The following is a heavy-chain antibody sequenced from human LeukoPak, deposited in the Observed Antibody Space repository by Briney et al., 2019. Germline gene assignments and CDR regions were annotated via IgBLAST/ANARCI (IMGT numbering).Heavy chain of an antibody. Sequence: SETLSLTCTVSGGSISSYYWSWIRQPPGKGLEWIGYIYYSGSTNYNPSLKSRVTISVDTSKNQFSLKLSSVTAADTAVYYCARSTVLRYFDWFPEAFDIWGQGTVVTVSS. D-gene: IGHD3-9*01. CDR1: GGSISSYY. V-gene: IGHV4-59*08. CDR3: ARSTVLRYFDWFPEAFDI. CDR2: IYYSGST. J-gene: IGHJ3*02.